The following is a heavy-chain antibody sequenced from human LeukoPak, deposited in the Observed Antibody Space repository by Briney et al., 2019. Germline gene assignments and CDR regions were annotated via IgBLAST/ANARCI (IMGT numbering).Heavy chain of an antibody. CDR1: GGSLSSSSYY. J-gene: IGHJ3*02. D-gene: IGHD3-3*01. Sequence: SETLSLTCTVSGGSLSSSSYYWGWIRQPPGKGLEWIGSIYYSGSTYYNPSLKSRVIISVDTSKNQFSLKLSSVTAADTAVYYCARLLYDFWSGYPHAFDIWGQGTMVTVSP. CDR3: ARLLYDFWSGYPHAFDI. V-gene: IGHV4-39*01. CDR2: IYYSGST.